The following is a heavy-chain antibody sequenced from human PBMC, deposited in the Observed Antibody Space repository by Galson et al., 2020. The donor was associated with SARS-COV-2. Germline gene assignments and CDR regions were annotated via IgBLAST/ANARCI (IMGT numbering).Heavy chain of an antibody. CDR2: INYSGST. CDR3: ARRLRAPTANVWGAGWFDP. CDR1: GGSINSSTYY. D-gene: IGHD2-21*02. J-gene: IGHJ5*02. Sequence: SETLSLTCTVSGGSINSSTYYWGWIRQTPGKGLEWIGSINYSGSTYYNPSLESQVTISVDTSKHQFSLKENSVTAADTAVYYCARRLRAPTANVWGAGWFDPWGHGTLVTVSS. V-gene: IGHV4-39*01.